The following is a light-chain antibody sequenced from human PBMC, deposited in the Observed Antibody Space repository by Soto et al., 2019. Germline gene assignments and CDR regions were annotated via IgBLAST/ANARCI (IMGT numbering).Light chain of an antibody. Sequence: QSVLTQPPSASGSPGQSVAISCTGTSSDVGGYNYVSWYQQHPGKAPKLMIYEVNKRPSGVPDRFSGSKSGNTAPLTVSGLQAEDEADYYCSSYAGSSNVFATGTKVTVL. J-gene: IGLJ1*01. CDR2: EVN. V-gene: IGLV2-8*01. CDR1: SSDVGGYNY. CDR3: SSYAGSSNV.